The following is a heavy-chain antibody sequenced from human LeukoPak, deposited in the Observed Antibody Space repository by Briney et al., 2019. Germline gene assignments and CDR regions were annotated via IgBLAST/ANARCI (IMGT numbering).Heavy chain of an antibody. CDR3: ARGTYYYDSSGYYGAFDI. Sequence: SETLSLTCTVPGGSISSYYWSWIRQPPGKGLEWIGYIYYSGSTNYNPSLKSRVTISVDTSKNQFSLKLSSVTAADTAVYYCARGTYYYDSSGYYGAFDIWGQGTMVTVSS. V-gene: IGHV4-59*01. CDR1: GGSISSYY. J-gene: IGHJ3*02. D-gene: IGHD3-22*01. CDR2: IYYSGST.